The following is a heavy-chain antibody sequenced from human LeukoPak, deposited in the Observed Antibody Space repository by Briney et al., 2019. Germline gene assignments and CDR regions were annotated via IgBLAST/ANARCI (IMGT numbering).Heavy chain of an antibody. J-gene: IGHJ6*02. CDR2: ISYDGTNK. D-gene: IGHD2-15*01. CDR3: AKDIVVVVAATQPSYYYYGMDV. CDR1: GFTFNNYA. Sequence: PPGGSLRLSCAASGFTFNNYAMHWVRQAPGKGLEWVAVISYDGTNKYYADSVKGRLTISRDNSENTLYLQMNSLRAEDTALYYCAKDIVVVVAATQPSYYYYGMDVWGQGTTVTVS. V-gene: IGHV3-30-3*01.